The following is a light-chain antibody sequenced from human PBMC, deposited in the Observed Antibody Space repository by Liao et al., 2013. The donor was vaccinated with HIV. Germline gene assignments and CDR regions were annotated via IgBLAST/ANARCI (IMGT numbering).Light chain of an antibody. Sequence: SYELTQSPSVSVAPGKTATISCGGDSIGSKSVHWYQQRPGQAPVLVMSYDSDRPSGIPERFSGSNSGNTATLTISRVEAGDEADYYCQVWDSSREVFGTGTKVTVL. J-gene: IGLJ1*01. CDR3: QVWDSSREV. V-gene: IGLV3-21*01. CDR1: SIGSKS. CDR2: YDS.